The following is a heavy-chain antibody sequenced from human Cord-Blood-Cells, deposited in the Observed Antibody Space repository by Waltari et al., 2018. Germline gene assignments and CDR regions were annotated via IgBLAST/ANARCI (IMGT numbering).Heavy chain of an antibody. CDR3: ARDRVAAHYYYYGMDV. V-gene: IGHV3-7*01. CDR2: IKQDGSEK. J-gene: IGHJ6*02. Sequence: EVQLVESGGGLVQPGGSLSLSCAASGFTFSSYWISWVRQAPGKGLEWVANIKQDGSEKYYGDSVKGRFTISRDNAKNSLYLQMNSLRAEDTAVYYCARDRVAAHYYYYGMDVCGQGTTVTVSS. CDR1: GFTFSSYW. D-gene: IGHD6-6*01.